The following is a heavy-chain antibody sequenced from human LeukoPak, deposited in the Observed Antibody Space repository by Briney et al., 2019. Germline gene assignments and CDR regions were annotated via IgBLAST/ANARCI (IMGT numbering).Heavy chain of an antibody. CDR3: ARDNGPQWLVRGWVGFDY. CDR1: GFTFSDYY. Sequence: GGSLRLSCAASGFTFSDYYMSWIRQAPGKGLEWVSYISSSGSTIYYADSVKGRFPISRDNAKNSLYLQMNSLRAEDTAVYYCARDNGPQWLVRGWVGFDYWGQGTLVTVSS. CDR2: ISSSGSTI. J-gene: IGHJ4*02. V-gene: IGHV3-11*04. D-gene: IGHD6-19*01.